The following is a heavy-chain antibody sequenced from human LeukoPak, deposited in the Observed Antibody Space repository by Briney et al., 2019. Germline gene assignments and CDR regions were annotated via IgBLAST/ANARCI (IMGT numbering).Heavy chain of an antibody. J-gene: IGHJ4*01. CDR2: ISTGGDTI. CDR1: GFTLPHYE. CDR3: VRGRLLPLERFFDF. D-gene: IGHD1-26*01. Sequence: PGGSLRLSCATSGFTLPHYEIHWFRQAPGKGLEWLSYISTGGDTIFYTDSVLGRFTMSADNAKNSLSLQMNNLRAEDTATYYCVRGRLLPLERFFDFWGQGTLVTVPS. V-gene: IGHV3-48*03.